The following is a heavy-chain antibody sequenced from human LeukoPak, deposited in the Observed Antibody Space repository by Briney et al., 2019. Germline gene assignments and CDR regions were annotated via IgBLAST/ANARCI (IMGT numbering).Heavy chain of an antibody. CDR3: ARATYYDILTGHVGHDWFDP. CDR2: INPNSGGT. D-gene: IGHD3-9*01. Sequence: ASVKVSCKASGYTFTGYYMHWVRQAPGQGLEWMGWINPNSGGTNYAQKFQGRVTMTRDTSISTAYMELSRLRSDDTAVYYCARATYYDILTGHVGHDWFDPWGQGTLVTVSS. CDR1: GYTFTGYY. J-gene: IGHJ5*02. V-gene: IGHV1-2*02.